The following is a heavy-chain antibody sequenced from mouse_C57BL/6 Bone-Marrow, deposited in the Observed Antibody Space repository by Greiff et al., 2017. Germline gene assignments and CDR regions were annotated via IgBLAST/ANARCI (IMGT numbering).Heavy chain of an antibody. CDR2: ISSGGDYI. J-gene: IGHJ1*03. D-gene: IGHD1-1*01. V-gene: IGHV5-9-1*02. Sequence: EVMLVESGEGLVKPGGSLKLSCAASGFTFSSYAMSWVRQTPEKRLEWVAYISSGGDYIYYADTVKGRFTISRDNARNTLYLQMSSLKSEETAMYYCTGVGYCGSRGYLDVWGRGTTVTVSS. CDR1: GFTFSSYA. CDR3: TGVGYCGSRGYLDV.